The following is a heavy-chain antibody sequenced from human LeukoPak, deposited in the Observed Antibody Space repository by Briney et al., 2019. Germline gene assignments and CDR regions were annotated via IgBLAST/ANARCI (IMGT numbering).Heavy chain of an antibody. V-gene: IGHV4-39*01. CDR3: AGTYYYDSSGYYQRGPFDY. CDR2: IYYSGST. CDR1: GGSISSSSYY. J-gene: IGHJ4*02. Sequence: SETLSLTCTVSGGSISSSSYYWGWIRQPPGKGLEWIGSIYYSGSTYYNPSLKSRVTISVDTSKNQFSLKLSSVTAADTAVYYCAGTYYYDSSGYYQRGPFDYWGQGTLVTVSS. D-gene: IGHD3-22*01.